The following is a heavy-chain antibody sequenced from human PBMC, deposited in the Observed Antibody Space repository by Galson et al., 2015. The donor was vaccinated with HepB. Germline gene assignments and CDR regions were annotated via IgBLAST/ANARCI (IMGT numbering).Heavy chain of an antibody. Sequence: SLRLSCAASGFTFDDYAMHWVRQAPGKGLEWVSGISWNSGSIGYADSVKGRFTISRDNAKNSLYLQMNSLRAEDTALYYCAKGEYYGSGNFDYWGQGTLVTVSS. J-gene: IGHJ4*02. CDR2: ISWNSGSI. D-gene: IGHD3-10*01. V-gene: IGHV3-9*01. CDR1: GFTFDDYA. CDR3: AKGEYYGSGNFDY.